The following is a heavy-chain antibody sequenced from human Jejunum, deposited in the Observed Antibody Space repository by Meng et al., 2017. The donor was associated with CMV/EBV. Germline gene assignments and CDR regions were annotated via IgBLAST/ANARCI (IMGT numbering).Heavy chain of an antibody. V-gene: IGHV3-23*01. CDR1: GFSFCRYA. D-gene: IGHD5-24*01. CDR2: ISGSGHTT. Sequence: AASGFSFCRYALDWVRQAPGEGLEWVSTISGSGHTTYYADSVKGRFTISRDYSKITLSLQMNNLRAEDTALYFCAKQGYNNDLDYWGQGTLVTVSS. J-gene: IGHJ4*02. CDR3: AKQGYNNDLDY.